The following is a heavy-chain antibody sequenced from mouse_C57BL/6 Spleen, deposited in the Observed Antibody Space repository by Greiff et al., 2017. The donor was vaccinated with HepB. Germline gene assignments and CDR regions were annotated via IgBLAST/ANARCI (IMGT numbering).Heavy chain of an antibody. CDR3: ARSYYYAMDY. CDR1: GYAFSSSW. Sequence: VKLVESGPELVKPGASVKISCKASGYAFSSSWMNWVKQRPGKGLEWIGRIYPGDGDTNYNGKFKGKVTLTADKSSSTAYMQLSSLTSEDSAVDFCARSYYYAMDYWGQGTSVTVSS. V-gene: IGHV1-82*01. J-gene: IGHJ4*01. CDR2: IYPGDGDT.